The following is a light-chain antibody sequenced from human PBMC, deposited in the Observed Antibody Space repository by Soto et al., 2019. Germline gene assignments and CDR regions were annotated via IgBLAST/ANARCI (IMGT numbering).Light chain of an antibody. V-gene: IGKV4-1*01. CDR1: QSVLYSSNNKNY. J-gene: IGKJ3*01. CDR3: EQYYSTPFT. CDR2: GAS. Sequence: DIVMTQSPDSLAVSLGERATINCKSSQSVLYSSNNKNYLAWYQQKPGQPPKLLIYGASTRESGVPDRFSGSGSGTDFTLTISSLQAEDVAVYYCEQYYSTPFTCRPGTKVDIK.